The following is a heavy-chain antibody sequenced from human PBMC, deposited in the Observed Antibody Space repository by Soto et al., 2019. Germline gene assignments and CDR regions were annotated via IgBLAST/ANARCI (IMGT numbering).Heavy chain of an antibody. CDR2: STHGGGST. J-gene: IGHJ4*02. V-gene: IGHV3-23*01. CDR3: AKARSSSNFDY. Sequence: GGSLRLSCAASGFAFNSYAMNWVRQAPGKGLEWVSTSTHGGGSTFYADSVMGRFTISRDSSKNTLYLQMNSLGADDTAIYYCAKARSSSNFDYWGQGTLVTVSS. D-gene: IGHD6-6*01. CDR1: GFAFNSYA.